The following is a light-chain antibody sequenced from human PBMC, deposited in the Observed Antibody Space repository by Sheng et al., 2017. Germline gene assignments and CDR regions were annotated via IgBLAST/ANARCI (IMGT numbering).Light chain of an antibody. CDR2: SDR. J-gene: IGLJ1*01. CDR3: QSADSTGTYPLV. CDR1: ALPKQY. V-gene: IGLV3-25*03. Sequence: SYDLTQPPSVSVSPGQTAKITCSGDALPKQYVYWYQQKPGQAPVLVIYSDRERPSGIPERFSGSSSWTTVTLTISGVQAEDEADYYCQSADSTGTYPLVFGTGTKVTVL.